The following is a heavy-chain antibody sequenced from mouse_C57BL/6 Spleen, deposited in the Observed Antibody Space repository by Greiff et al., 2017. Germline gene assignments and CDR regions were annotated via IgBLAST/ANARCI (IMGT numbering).Heavy chain of an antibody. CDR2: IYPGSGST. J-gene: IGHJ3*01. CDR1: GYTFTSYW. D-gene: IGHD2-4*01. CDR3: ARGRGYDYDGAWFAY. V-gene: IGHV1-55*01. Sequence: QVQLQQSEAELVKPGASVKMSCKASGYTFTSYWITWVKQRPGQGLEWIGDIYPGSGSTNYNEKFKSKATLTVDTSSSTAYMQLSSLTSEDSAVXYCARGRGYDYDGAWFAYWGQGTLVTVSA.